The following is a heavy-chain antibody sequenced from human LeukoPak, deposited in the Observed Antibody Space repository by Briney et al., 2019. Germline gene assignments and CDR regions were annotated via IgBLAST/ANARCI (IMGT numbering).Heavy chain of an antibody. V-gene: IGHV3-23*01. CDR1: GFTFSSYA. Sequence: GGSLRLSCAASGFTFSSYAMTWVRHAPGKGLEWVSAISGGGGSTYHADSVKGRFTISRDNSKNTLYLQMDSLRVEDTAVYYCANSYTSSSRTPFDCWGQGTLVTVSS. J-gene: IGHJ4*02. CDR2: ISGGGGST. D-gene: IGHD6-6*01. CDR3: ANSYTSSSRTPFDC.